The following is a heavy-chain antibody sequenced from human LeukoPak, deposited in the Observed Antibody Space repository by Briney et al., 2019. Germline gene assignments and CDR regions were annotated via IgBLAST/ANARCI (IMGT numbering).Heavy chain of an antibody. CDR2: ISRRGDTT. D-gene: IGHD1-26*01. V-gene: IGHV3-23*01. J-gene: IGHJ3*01. Sequence: GGSLRLSCAASGFTFSSYSMSWVRQAPGKGLEWVSLISRRGDTTNYADSVKGRFTISTDNSKNTLYLQMNSLGADDTAVYYCAKAFQRGWERDAFAFWGQGTLVTVPA. CDR1: GFTFSSYS. CDR3: AKAFQRGWERDAFAF.